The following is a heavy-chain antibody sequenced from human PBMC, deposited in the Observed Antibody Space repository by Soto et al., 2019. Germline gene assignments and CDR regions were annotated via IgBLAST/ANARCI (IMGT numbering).Heavy chain of an antibody. Sequence: RGSLRLSCAASGFNFSIYSMNWVRQAPGSGLEWVSSISSSSSYIYYADSVKGRFTISRDNAKNSLYLQMNSLRAEDTAVYYCARDLAYCGGDCYSGFDYWGQGTMVTVSS. CDR1: GFNFSIYS. V-gene: IGHV3-21*01. CDR2: ISSSSSYI. CDR3: ARDLAYCGGDCYSGFDY. D-gene: IGHD2-21*02. J-gene: IGHJ4*02.